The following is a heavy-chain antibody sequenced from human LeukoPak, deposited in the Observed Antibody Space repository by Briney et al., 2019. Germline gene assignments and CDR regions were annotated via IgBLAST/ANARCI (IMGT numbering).Heavy chain of an antibody. Sequence: HPGGSLRLSCAAPGFTFSRYWMHWVRQAPEKGLVWVSRISGDGSSTTYAHSVKGRFTISRDNAKNTLYLQMNSLRAEDTAVYYCARVDWMIGAFDIWGQGTMVTVSS. D-gene: IGHD3-22*01. CDR2: ISGDGSST. CDR1: GFTFSRYW. J-gene: IGHJ3*02. CDR3: ARVDWMIGAFDI. V-gene: IGHV3-74*01.